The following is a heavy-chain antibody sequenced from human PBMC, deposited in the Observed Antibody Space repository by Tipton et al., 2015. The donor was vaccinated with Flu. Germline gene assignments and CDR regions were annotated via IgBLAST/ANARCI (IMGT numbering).Heavy chain of an antibody. J-gene: IGHJ2*01. D-gene: IGHD6-19*01. CDR1: GGSISSYY. CDR2: IYTSGSA. Sequence: LRLSCTVSGGSISSYYWSWIRQPAGKGLEWIGRIYTSGSANYNPSLKSRVTMSVDTSKNQFSLKLSSVTAADTAVYYCARERAATGYSSGWYVKQYFDLWGRGTLVTVSS. CDR3: ARERAATGYSSGWYVKQYFDL. V-gene: IGHV4-4*07.